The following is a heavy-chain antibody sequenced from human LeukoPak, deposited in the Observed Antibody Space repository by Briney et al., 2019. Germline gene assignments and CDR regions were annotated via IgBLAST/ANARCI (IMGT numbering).Heavy chain of an antibody. J-gene: IGHJ5*02. V-gene: IGHV1-8*01. CDR3: ARGPRNDP. D-gene: IGHD1-14*01. CDR1: GYPFTTYE. Sequence: ASVKVSCKTSGYPFTTYEINWVRQAAGQGLEWMGWVHPNTGNTAYAQTFQGRVTMTRDTSISTAYMELSSLTSNDTAVYFCARGPRNDPWGQGTLVTVSS. CDR2: VHPNTGNT.